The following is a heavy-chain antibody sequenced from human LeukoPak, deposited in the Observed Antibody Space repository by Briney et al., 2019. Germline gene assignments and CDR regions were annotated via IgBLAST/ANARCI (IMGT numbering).Heavy chain of an antibody. Sequence: SETLSLTCAVYGGSFSGYYWSWIRQPPGKGLEWIGEINHSGSTNYNPSLKSRVTISVDTSKNQFSLKLSSVTAADTAVYYCARIISYDILTGYYDNWFDPWGQGTLVTVSS. CDR2: INHSGST. CDR1: GGSFSGYY. V-gene: IGHV4-34*01. J-gene: IGHJ5*02. D-gene: IGHD3-9*01. CDR3: ARIISYDILTGYYDNWFDP.